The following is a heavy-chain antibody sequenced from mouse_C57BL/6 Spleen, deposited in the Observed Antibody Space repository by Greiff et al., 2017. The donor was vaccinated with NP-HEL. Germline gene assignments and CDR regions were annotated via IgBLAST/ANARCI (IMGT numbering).Heavy chain of an antibody. V-gene: IGHV1-80*01. CDR3: ARWGTNYAMDY. D-gene: IGHD1-1*01. J-gene: IGHJ4*01. CDR1: GYAFSSYW. CDR2: IYPGDGDT. Sequence: VQLQQSGAELVKPGASVKISCKASGYAFSSYWMNWVKQRPGKGLEWIGQIYPGDGDTNYNGKLKGKATLTADNSSSTADMQLSSLTSEDSAVYVCARWGTNYAMDYWGQGTSVTVSS.